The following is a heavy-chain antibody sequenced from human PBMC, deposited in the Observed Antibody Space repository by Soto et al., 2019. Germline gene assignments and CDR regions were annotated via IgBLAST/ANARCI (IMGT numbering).Heavy chain of an antibody. Sequence: VHLVESGGGVVQPGRSLRLSCAASGFIFSDYGLNWVRQAPGKGLVWVTVVSSDGRNTFYADSVKGRFSISRDNSKNILYLQMNSLTPEDTAVYYCAGIMGVNPDWGQGTLVTVSS. CDR2: VSSDGRNT. D-gene: IGHD3-10*01. CDR3: AGIMGVNPD. J-gene: IGHJ4*02. CDR1: GFIFSDYG. V-gene: IGHV3-30*04.